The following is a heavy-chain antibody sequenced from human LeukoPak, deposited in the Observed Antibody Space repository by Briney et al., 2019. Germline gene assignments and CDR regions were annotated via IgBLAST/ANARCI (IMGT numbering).Heavy chain of an antibody. D-gene: IGHD3-22*01. CDR1: GFTFSSYS. CDR3: ARDYYDSSGYYFLPY. V-gene: IGHV3-21*01. Sequence: GGSLRLSCAASGFTFSSYSMNWVRQAPGKGLEWVSSISSSSSYIYYADSVKGRFSISRDNAKNPLFLQMNGLRAEDTAVYYCARDYYDSSGYYFLPYWGQGTLVTVSS. CDR2: ISSSSSYI. J-gene: IGHJ4*02.